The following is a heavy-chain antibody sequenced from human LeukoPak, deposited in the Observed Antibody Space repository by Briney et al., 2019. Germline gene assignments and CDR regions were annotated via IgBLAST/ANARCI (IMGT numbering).Heavy chain of an antibody. CDR2: ISSSSSYI. J-gene: IGHJ4*02. CDR1: GFTFSSYS. V-gene: IGHV3-21*01. CDR3: ARDHRWRGPQGYFDY. Sequence: GGSLRLSCAASGFTFSSYSMNWVRQAPGKGLEWVSSISSSSSYIYYADSVKGRFTISRDNAKNSLYLQMNSLRAEDTAVYYCARDHRWRGPQGYFDYWGQGTLVTVSS. D-gene: IGHD3-10*01.